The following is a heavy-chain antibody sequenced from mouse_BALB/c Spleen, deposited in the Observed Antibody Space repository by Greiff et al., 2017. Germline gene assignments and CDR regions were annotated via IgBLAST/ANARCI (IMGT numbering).Heavy chain of an antibody. D-gene: IGHD4-1*01. Sequence: EVKLVESGGGLVQPGGSLKLSCAASGFTFSSYTMSWVRQTPEKRLEWVAYISNGGGSTYYPDTVKGRFTISRDNAKNTLYLQMSSLKSEDTAMYYCARQGNWDYCDDWGQGTTLTVSS. CDR1: GFTFSSYT. J-gene: IGHJ2*01. V-gene: IGHV5-12-2*01. CDR2: ISNGGGST. CDR3: ARQGNWDYCDD.